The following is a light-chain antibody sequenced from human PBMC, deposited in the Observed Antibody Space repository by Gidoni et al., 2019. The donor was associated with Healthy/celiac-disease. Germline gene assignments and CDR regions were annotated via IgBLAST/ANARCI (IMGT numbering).Light chain of an antibody. V-gene: IGLV2-23*02. CDR3: CSYAGSSTWV. CDR1: SSDVGSYNL. Sequence: QSALTQPASVSGSPGQSITISCTGTSSDVGSYNLVSCYQQHPGKAPNLMIYEISKRPSGVSNRFSGSKSGNTASLTIAGLQAEDEADYYCCSYAGSSTWVFGGGTKLTVL. CDR2: EIS. J-gene: IGLJ3*02.